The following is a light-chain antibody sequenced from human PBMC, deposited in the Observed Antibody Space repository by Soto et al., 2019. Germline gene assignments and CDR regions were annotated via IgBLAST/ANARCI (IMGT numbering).Light chain of an antibody. CDR1: QSISSW. Sequence: DIQMTHSPSTLPASVGDRVTITCRASQSISSWLAWYQQKPGKAPKLLIYDASSLESGVPSRFSGSGSGTEFTLTISSLQPDDFATYYCQQYNSYSAWAFGQGTKVDIK. CDR2: DAS. V-gene: IGKV1-5*01. J-gene: IGKJ1*01. CDR3: QQYNSYSAWA.